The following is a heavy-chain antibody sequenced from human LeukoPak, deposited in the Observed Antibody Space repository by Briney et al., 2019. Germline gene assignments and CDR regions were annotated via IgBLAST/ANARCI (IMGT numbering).Heavy chain of an antibody. CDR2: IIPILGIA. CDR1: GGTFSSYA. Sequence: SVKVSCKASGGTFSSYAISWVRQAPGQGLEWMGRIIPILGIANYAQKFQGRVTITADKSTSTAYMELSSLRSEDTAVYYCARAHHDYGDNASLFQHWGQGTLVTVSS. D-gene: IGHD4-17*01. CDR3: ARAHHDYGDNASLFQH. V-gene: IGHV1-69*04. J-gene: IGHJ1*01.